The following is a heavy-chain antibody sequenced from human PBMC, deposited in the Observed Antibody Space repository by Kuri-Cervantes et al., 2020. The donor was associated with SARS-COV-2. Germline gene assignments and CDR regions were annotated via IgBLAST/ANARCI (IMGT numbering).Heavy chain of an antibody. D-gene: IGHD6-6*01. Sequence: GGSLRLSCAASGFTFDDYAMNWVRQAPGKGLEWVSSISSSSSYIFYADSVKGRFTISRDNAKNSLSLQMNSLRAEDTAVYYCARDFKLRVEYSSSSQYFYYMDVWGKGTTVTVSS. CDR2: ISSSSSYI. J-gene: IGHJ6*03. V-gene: IGHV3-21*01. CDR3: ARDFKLRVEYSSSSQYFYYMDV. CDR1: GFTFDDYA.